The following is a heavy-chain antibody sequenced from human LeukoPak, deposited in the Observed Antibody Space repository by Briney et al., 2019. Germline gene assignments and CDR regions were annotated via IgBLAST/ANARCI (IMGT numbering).Heavy chain of an antibody. CDR1: GFTFSSYG. D-gene: IGHD6-19*01. V-gene: IGHV3-30*18. J-gene: IGHJ4*02. CDR2: ISYDGSNK. Sequence: GGSLRLSCAASGFTFSSYGMHWVRQAPGKGLEWVAVISYDGSNKYYADSVKGRFTISRDNSKNTLYLQMNSLRAEDTAVYYCAKEPRYSSGDYWGQGTLVTVPS. CDR3: AKEPRYSSGDY.